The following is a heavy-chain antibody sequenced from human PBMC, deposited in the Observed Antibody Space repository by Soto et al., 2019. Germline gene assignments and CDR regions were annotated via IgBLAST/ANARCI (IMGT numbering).Heavy chain of an antibody. CDR3: AREENCRGGTCYSEYFHH. Sequence: QVQLVQSGAEVKKPGASVKVSCKTSGYIFTAYSMHWVRQAPGQGLEWMGVVNPSGGSAHYAQSFEGRVTLTRDTYTSTFYIELSSLRSEDTAVYYCAREENCRGGTCYSEYFHHWGQGTLVTDSS. J-gene: IGHJ1*01. CDR1: GYIFTAYS. D-gene: IGHD2-15*01. CDR2: VNPSGGSA. V-gene: IGHV1-46*01.